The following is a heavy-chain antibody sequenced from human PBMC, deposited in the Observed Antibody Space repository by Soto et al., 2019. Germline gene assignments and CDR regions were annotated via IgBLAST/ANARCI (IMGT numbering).Heavy chain of an antibody. J-gene: IGHJ4*02. D-gene: IGHD2-15*01. Sequence: QVQLVESGGGVVQPGTSLRLSCAASGFNFGSYAMHWVRQAPGKGLEWVATIWYDGSNKYYTGSVKGRFTISRDNSKNTVFLQMHSLRAEDTAVFYCVRGGGSASATLDYWGQGTLVTVSS. CDR2: IWYDGSNK. CDR1: GFNFGSYA. V-gene: IGHV3-33*01. CDR3: VRGGGSASATLDY.